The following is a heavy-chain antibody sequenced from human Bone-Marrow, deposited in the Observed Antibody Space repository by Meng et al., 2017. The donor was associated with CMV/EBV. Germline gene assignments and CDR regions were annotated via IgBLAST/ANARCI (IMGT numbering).Heavy chain of an antibody. V-gene: IGHV4-39*07. CDR2: IYYSGST. CDR1: GGSISSSSYY. CDR3: ARGKLRWYNTPTGAFDI. D-gene: IGHD4-23*01. J-gene: IGHJ3*02. Sequence: SETLSLTCTVSGGSISSSSYYWGWIRQPPGKGLEWIGSIYYSGSTYYNPSLKSRVTISVDTSKNQFSLKLSSVTAADTAVYYCARGKLRWYNTPTGAFDIWGQGTMVTV.